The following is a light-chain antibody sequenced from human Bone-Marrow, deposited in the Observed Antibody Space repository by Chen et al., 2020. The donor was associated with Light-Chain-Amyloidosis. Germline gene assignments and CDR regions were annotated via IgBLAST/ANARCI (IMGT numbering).Light chain of an antibody. CDR2: DDS. V-gene: IGLV3-21*02. CDR1: NSGSTS. Sequence: SYVLTQPSSVSVAPGQTATIAWEGNNSGSTSVHWYQQTPGQAPLLVVYDDSDRPSGIPERVSGSNSGNTATLTISRVEAGDEADYYCQVWERSSDRPVFGGGTKLTVL. CDR3: QVWERSSDRPV. J-gene: IGLJ3*02.